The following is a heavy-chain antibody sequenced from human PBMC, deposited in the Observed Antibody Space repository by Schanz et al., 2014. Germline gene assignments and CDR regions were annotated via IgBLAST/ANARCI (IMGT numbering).Heavy chain of an antibody. CDR2: MNPNSGNP. J-gene: IGHJ4*02. Sequence: QVQLVQSGAEVKKPGASVKVSCTASGYTFTSYDINWVLQAPGEGLEWLGWMNPNSGNPGFAQKFRDRVTMTRNTYMNTAYIELPILKSEETAVYYCARGRTFDYWGQGTLVTVSS. CDR1: GYTFTSYD. V-gene: IGHV1-8*01. CDR3: ARGRTFDY.